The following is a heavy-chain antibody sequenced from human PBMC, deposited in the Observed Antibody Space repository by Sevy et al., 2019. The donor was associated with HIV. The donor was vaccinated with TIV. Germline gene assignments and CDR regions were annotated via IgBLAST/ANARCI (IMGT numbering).Heavy chain of an antibody. CDR1: GFTFSSFG. Sequence: GGSLRLSCAASGFTFSSFGLHWVRQAPGKGLEWVASISFDVYDVYYADSVKGRFTISRDNSKNILYLQMNSLRVEDTALSYGAKDGGNAPQYYGMDVWGQGTTVTVSS. J-gene: IGHJ6*02. D-gene: IGHD3-16*01. CDR2: ISFDVYDV. V-gene: IGHV3-30*18. CDR3: AKDGGNAPQYYGMDV.